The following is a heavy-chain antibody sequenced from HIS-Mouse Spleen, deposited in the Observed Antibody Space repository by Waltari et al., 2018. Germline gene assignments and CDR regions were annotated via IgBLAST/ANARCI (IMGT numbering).Heavy chain of an antibody. CDR2: NYYSAST. CDR3: ARHERQQLVTALFDY. J-gene: IGHJ4*02. V-gene: IGHV4-39*01. Sequence: QLQLQESGPGLVKPSETLSLTCTVSGGSISSSSYYWGWIRQPPGKGLGWIGSNYYSASTNYHPALQSRVTLSVDTSKNQFSLKLSSLTAADTAVYYCARHERQQLVTALFDYWGQGTLVTVSS. CDR1: GGSISSSSYY. D-gene: IGHD6-13*01.